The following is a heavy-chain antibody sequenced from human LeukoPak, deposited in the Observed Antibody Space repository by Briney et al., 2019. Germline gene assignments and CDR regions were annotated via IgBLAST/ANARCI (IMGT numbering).Heavy chain of an antibody. D-gene: IGHD6-13*01. V-gene: IGHV1-2*04. CDR1: GYTFTGYY. CDR2: INPNSGGT. Sequence: ASVKVSCKASGYTFTGYYMHWVRQAPGQGLEWMGWINPNSGGTNYAQKFQGWVTMTRDTSISTAYMELSRLRSDDTAVYYCARDSGWIQQLYAFDIWGQGTMVTVSS. CDR3: ARDSGWIQQLYAFDI. J-gene: IGHJ3*02.